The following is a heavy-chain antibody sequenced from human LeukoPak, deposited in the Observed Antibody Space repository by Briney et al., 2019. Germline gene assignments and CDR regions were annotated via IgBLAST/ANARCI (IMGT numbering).Heavy chain of an antibody. Sequence: GGSLRLSCAASGFTFSSYGMYWVRQAPGKGLEWVALIWYDGSEKYYADSVKGRFTISRDNSKNTLYLQMNSLRAEDTSVYYCAKDHFPHRALCDFDYWGQGTLVTVSS. D-gene: IGHD2-2*01. V-gene: IGHV3-30*02. CDR3: AKDHFPHRALCDFDY. J-gene: IGHJ4*02. CDR1: GFTFSSYG. CDR2: IWYDGSEK.